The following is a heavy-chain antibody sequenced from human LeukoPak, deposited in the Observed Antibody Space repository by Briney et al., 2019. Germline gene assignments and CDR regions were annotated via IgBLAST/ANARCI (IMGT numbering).Heavy chain of an antibody. J-gene: IGHJ6*03. Sequence: GGSLRLSCAASGFTFSSYWMHWVRQAPGKGLVWVLRINSDGSSTSYADSVKGRFTISRDNAKNTLYLQMNSLRAEDTAVYYCAREVATIDYYYYMDVWGKGTTVTISS. CDR1: GFTFSSYW. D-gene: IGHD5-12*01. CDR3: AREVATIDYYYYMDV. CDR2: INSDGSST. V-gene: IGHV3-74*01.